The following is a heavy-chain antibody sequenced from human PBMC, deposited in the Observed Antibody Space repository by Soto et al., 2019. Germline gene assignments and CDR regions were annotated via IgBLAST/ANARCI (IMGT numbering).Heavy chain of an antibody. D-gene: IGHD3-22*01. V-gene: IGHV1-69*01. Sequence: QVQLVQSGAEVKKPGSSVKVSCKASGGTFSSYAISWVRQAPGQGLEWMGGIIPIFGTANYAQKFQGRVTITADESTSTAYIERSSLRSDDTAVYYCARLFYEAYDSSGYYWSYWGQGTLVTVSS. CDR3: ARLFYEAYDSSGYYWSY. CDR2: IIPIFGTA. CDR1: GGTFSSYA. J-gene: IGHJ4*02.